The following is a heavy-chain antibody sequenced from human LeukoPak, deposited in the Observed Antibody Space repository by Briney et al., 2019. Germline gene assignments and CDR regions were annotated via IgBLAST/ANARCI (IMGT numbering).Heavy chain of an antibody. J-gene: IGHJ4*02. CDR2: ISYDGSNK. V-gene: IGHV3-30*18. Sequence: QPGGSLRLSCAASGFTFSSYGMHWVRQAPGKGLEWVAVISYDGSNKYYADSVKGRFTISRDNSKNTLYLQMNSLRAEDTAVCYCAKVKGSSWLTDYWGQGTLVTVSS. D-gene: IGHD6-13*01. CDR3: AKVKGSSWLTDY. CDR1: GFTFSSYG.